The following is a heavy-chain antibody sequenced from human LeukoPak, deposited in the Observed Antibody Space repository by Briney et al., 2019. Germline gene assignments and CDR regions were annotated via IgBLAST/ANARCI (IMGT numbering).Heavy chain of an antibody. Sequence: SETLSLTCAVSGYSISSGYYWGWIRQPPGKGLEWIGSIFDSGSTYYNPSLKSRVTTSVDTSKNQFSLKLSSVTAADTAVYYCARERRAKWSYPYYFDYWGQGTLVTVSS. V-gene: IGHV4-38-2*02. CDR1: GYSISSGYY. CDR3: ARERRAKWSYPYYFDY. J-gene: IGHJ4*02. CDR2: IFDSGST. D-gene: IGHD1-26*01.